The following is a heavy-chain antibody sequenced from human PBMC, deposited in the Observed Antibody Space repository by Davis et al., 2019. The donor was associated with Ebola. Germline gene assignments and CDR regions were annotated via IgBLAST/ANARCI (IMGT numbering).Heavy chain of an antibody. CDR3: ARDSREMATNY. CDR1: GFTFSSSW. CDR2: INSDGSST. D-gene: IGHD5-24*01. J-gene: IGHJ4*02. V-gene: IGHV3-74*01. Sequence: HTGGSLRLSCAASGFTFSSSWMSWVRQAPGKGLVWVSRINSDGSSTNYADSVKGRFTISRDNAKNTLYLQMNSLRAEDTAVYYCARDSREMATNYWGQGALVTVSS.